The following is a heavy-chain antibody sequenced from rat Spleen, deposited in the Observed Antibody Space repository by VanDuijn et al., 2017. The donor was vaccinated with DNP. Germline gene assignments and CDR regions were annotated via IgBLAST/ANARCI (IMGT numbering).Heavy chain of an antibody. V-gene: IGHV2-41*01. CDR1: GFSLSDYN. CDR2: IWNNGGK. Sequence: QVQLKESGPGLVQPSQTLSLTCTVAGFSLSDYNVHWVRQPPGKGLEWMGVIWNNGGKRYNSVLKSRLSISRDTSKSQVFLKRSKMQSEDTATYYCARGGRSYFDYWGQGVMVTVSS. D-gene: IGHD1-11*01. CDR3: ARGGRSYFDY. J-gene: IGHJ2*01.